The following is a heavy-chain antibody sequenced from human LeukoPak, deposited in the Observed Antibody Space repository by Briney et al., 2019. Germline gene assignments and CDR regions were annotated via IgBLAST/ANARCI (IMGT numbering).Heavy chain of an antibody. Sequence: GGSLRLSCAASGFTFSSYSMNWVRQAPGKGLEWVSSISSSSSYIYYADSVKGRFTISRDNAKNSLYLQMNSLRAEDTAVYYCARSTYYYDSSGYYYSFRDYYYCMDVWGKGTTVTVSS. CDR2: ISSSSSYI. CDR1: GFTFSSYS. CDR3: ARSTYYYDSSGYYYSFRDYYYCMDV. J-gene: IGHJ6*03. D-gene: IGHD3-22*01. V-gene: IGHV3-21*01.